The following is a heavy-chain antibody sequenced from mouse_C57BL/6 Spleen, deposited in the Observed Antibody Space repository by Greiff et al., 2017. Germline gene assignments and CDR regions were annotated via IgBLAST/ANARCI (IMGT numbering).Heavy chain of an antibody. D-gene: IGHD1-1*01. J-gene: IGHJ4*01. CDR1: GYTFTDYY. CDR2: IYPGSGNT. CDR3: ARDPFITTVVDYAMDY. Sequence: QVHVKQSGAELVRPGASVKLSCKASGYTFTDYYINWVKQRPGQGLEWIARIYPGSGNTYYNEKFKGKATLTAEKSSSTAYMQLSSLTSEDSAVYFCARDPFITTVVDYAMDYWGQGTSVTVSS. V-gene: IGHV1-76*01.